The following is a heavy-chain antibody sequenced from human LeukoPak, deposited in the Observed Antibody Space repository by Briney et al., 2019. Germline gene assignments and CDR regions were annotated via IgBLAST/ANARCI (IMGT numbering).Heavy chain of an antibody. J-gene: IGHJ3*02. Sequence: PGGSLRLSCAASGFTFSSYAMHWVRQAPGKGLEWVAVISYDGSNKYYADSVKGRFTISRDNSKNTLYLQMNSLRAEDTGVYYCARSPGVYYDFWSGYRNAFDIWGQGTMVTVSS. CDR1: GFTFSSYA. D-gene: IGHD3-3*01. CDR2: ISYDGSNK. CDR3: ARSPGVYYDFWSGYRNAFDI. V-gene: IGHV3-30-3*01.